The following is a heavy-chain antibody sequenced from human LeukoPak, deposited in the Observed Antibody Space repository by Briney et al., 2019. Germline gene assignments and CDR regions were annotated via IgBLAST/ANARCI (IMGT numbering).Heavy chain of an antibody. CDR2: VFYSGHA. J-gene: IGHJ3*02. Sequence: SETLSLTCNVSGASLGSDFWTWLRQPPGKGLEWIGNVFYSGHANYNPSLKSRVIISIDTSKNQFSLTLTSVSGADSAVYYCAREADRADAIDTWGQGTMVTVSS. CDR1: GASLGSDF. V-gene: IGHV4-59*01. CDR3: AREADRADAIDT. D-gene: IGHD3-10*01.